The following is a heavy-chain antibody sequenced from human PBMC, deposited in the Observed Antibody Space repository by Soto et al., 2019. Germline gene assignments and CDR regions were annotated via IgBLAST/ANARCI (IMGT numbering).Heavy chain of an antibody. CDR1: GYPVTAYY. Sequence: QLHLVQSGAVVKKPGASVTVSCSASGYPVTAYYMHWVRQAPGRGLEWMGGINPATGAANYTQTFQGRVTVTRDTSTSTVFMELSGLTSEDTAVFYWARGGGVGVAGSAAFDMWGQGTLVPVSS. D-gene: IGHD3-3*01. CDR3: ARGGGVGVAGSAAFDM. CDR2: INPATGAA. J-gene: IGHJ3*02. V-gene: IGHV1-2*02.